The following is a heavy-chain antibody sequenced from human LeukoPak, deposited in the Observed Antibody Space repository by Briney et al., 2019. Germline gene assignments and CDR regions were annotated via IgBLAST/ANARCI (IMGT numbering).Heavy chain of an antibody. CDR3: ARDGVEQWLGQGGY. CDR2: IYYSGST. CDR1: GGSMSFYY. V-gene: IGHV4-59*12. Sequence: SETLSLTCTVSGGSMSFYYWSWIRQPPGKGLEWIGYIYYSGSTNYNPSLKSRVTISVDTSKNQFSLKLRSVTAADTAVYYCARDGVEQWLGQGGYWGQGTLVTVSS. J-gene: IGHJ4*02. D-gene: IGHD6-19*01.